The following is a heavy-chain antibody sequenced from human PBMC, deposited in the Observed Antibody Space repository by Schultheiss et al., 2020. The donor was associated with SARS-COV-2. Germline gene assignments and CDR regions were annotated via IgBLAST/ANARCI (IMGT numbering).Heavy chain of an antibody. CDR1: GGSISSYY. Sequence: SETLSLTCTVSGGSISSYYWGWIRQPPGKGLEWIGSIYHSGSTYYNPSLKSRVTMSVDTSKNQFSLKLSSVTAADTAVYYCARCLFWSGYYIECSFDYWGQGTLVTVSS. V-gene: IGHV4-59*04. CDR2: IYHSGST. CDR3: ARCLFWSGYYIECSFDY. D-gene: IGHD3-3*01. J-gene: IGHJ4*02.